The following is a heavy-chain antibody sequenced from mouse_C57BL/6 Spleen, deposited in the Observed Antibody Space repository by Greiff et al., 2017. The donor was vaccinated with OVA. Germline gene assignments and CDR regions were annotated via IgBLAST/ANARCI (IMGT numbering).Heavy chain of an antibody. CDR1: GYSITSGYY. Sequence: EVQLQQSGPGLVKPSPSLSLTCSVTGYSITSGYYWNWMRPFPGNILEWMGYIRYDGSNNYNPSLKNRISLTRDTSKNPFFLKLNSVTTEDTATYDCARDYYDVSSYDYAMDYWGQGTSVTVSS. CDR3: ARDYYDVSSYDYAMDY. V-gene: IGHV3-6*01. CDR2: IRYDGSN. D-gene: IGHD1-1*01. J-gene: IGHJ4*01.